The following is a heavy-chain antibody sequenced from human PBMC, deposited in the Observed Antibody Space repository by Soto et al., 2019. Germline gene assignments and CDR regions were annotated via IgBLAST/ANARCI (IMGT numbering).Heavy chain of an antibody. Sequence: EVQLVESGGGLVQPGGSLRLSCEASGFTFSSYWMSWVRQAPGKGLEWVANIKQDGSEKYYVDSVKGRFTISRDNAKNSLYLQMNSLRAEDTAVYYCARDMDYGMDVWGQGTTVTVSS. CDR1: GFTFSSYW. D-gene: IGHD3-10*01. CDR3: ARDMDYGMDV. CDR2: IKQDGSEK. J-gene: IGHJ6*02. V-gene: IGHV3-7*03.